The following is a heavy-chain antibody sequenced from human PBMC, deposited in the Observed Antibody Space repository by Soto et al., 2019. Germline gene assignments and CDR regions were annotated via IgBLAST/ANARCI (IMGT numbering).Heavy chain of an antibody. Sequence: ASVKFPCKASGYTFTSDYMHWVRQAPGQWLEWMGIINPSGGSTSYAQKFQGRVTMTRDTSTSTVYMELSSLRSEDTAVYYCARDVFVSAVRARGYYGMDVWGQGTTVTLSS. CDR1: GYTFTSDY. J-gene: IGHJ6*02. CDR2: INPSGGST. V-gene: IGHV1-46*01. CDR3: ARDVFVSAVRARGYYGMDV. D-gene: IGHD6-19*01.